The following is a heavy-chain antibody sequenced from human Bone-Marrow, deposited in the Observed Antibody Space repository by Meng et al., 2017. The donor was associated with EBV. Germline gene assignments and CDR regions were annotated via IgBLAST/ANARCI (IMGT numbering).Heavy chain of an antibody. CDR2: VNRSGSA. J-gene: IGHJ5*02. CDR3: ARGRSVYDNTWSAAGGWFDP. D-gene: IGHD2/OR15-2a*01. CDR1: GGTVRCYY. V-gene: IGHV4-34*01. Sequence: EPWCAGMLSPSTTLSLACAGYGGTVRCYYLNWIRPPPGQWLGWFGEVNRSGSANYKPSLKSRVTMSVDTSKKQFSLRLTSVTAADTAVYYCARGRSVYDNTWSAAGGWFDPWGQGTLVTVSS.